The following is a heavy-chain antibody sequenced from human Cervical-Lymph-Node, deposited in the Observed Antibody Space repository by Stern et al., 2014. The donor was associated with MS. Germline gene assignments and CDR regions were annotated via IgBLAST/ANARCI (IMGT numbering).Heavy chain of an antibody. J-gene: IGHJ3*02. Sequence: QVQLVQSGAEMKRPGSSVKVSCTASGGTFSNFALSWVRQAPGQGLEGMGAILPIFGTSNYAQKCPGRVTTSAGESTRPMELTRLRSEDTAMYYCARDNYLGGRGATITLGAFDIWGQGTLVTVSS. V-gene: IGHV1-69*01. CDR2: ILPIFGTS. D-gene: IGHD5-24*01. CDR3: ARDNYLGGRGATITLGAFDI. CDR1: GGTFSNFA.